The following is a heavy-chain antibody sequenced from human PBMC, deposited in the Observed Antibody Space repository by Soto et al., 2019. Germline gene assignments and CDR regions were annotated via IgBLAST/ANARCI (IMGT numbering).Heavy chain of an antibody. CDR3: AKDGILTGYYGVDPYYYGMDV. Sequence: GGSLRLSCAASGFGFRSYGMHWVRQAPGKGLEWVAVISYDGSNKYYADSVKGRFTISRDNSKNTLYLQMNSLRAEDTAVYYCAKDGILTGYYGVDPYYYGMDVWGQGTTVTVSS. V-gene: IGHV3-30*18. J-gene: IGHJ6*02. CDR1: GFGFRSYG. D-gene: IGHD3-9*01. CDR2: ISYDGSNK.